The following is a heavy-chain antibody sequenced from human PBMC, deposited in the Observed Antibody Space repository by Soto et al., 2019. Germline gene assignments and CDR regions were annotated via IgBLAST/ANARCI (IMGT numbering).Heavy chain of an antibody. CDR2: VSPIFGTT. J-gene: IGHJ2*01. D-gene: IGHD1-26*01. CDR3: AGGGSSGGWYFDL. CDR1: GGSFSSPT. Sequence: QVQLVQSGAEVKKPGSSVKVSCKASGGSFSSPTISWVRQAPGQGLEWMGGVSPIFGTTNYAQKFQGRVTITADASSGTAYLELSRLKSEDTAVYYCAGGGSSGGWYFDLWGRGTLVTVSS. V-gene: IGHV1-69*01.